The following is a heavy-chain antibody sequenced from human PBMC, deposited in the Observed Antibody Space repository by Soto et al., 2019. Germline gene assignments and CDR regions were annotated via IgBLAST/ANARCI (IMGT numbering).Heavy chain of an antibody. CDR3: ARSVEGHFDY. Sequence: EVQLVESGGNLVEPGGSLRLSCAASGFRFNIYSMNWVRQAPGKGLEWSAYITSDTKTIKYADSVKGRFTISRDNDKNLVYLYMYSLRDEDTAVYYCARSVEGHFDYWGQGTVVTVSA. CDR2: ITSDTKTI. V-gene: IGHV3-48*02. D-gene: IGHD6-19*01. J-gene: IGHJ4*02. CDR1: GFRFNIYS.